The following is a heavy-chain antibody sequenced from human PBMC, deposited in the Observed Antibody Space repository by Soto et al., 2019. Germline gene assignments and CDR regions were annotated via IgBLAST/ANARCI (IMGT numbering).Heavy chain of an antibody. CDR1: GFIFSTYA. CDR3: VRDPDRLTDFDY. V-gene: IGHV3-48*02. D-gene: IGHD3-22*01. CDR2: ISKSSSST. Sequence: GGSLRLSCAASGFIFSTYAMTWVRQAPGKGLEWISYISKSSSSTYYADSVKGRFTISRDNAKNSLFLQMSSLRDEDTAVYFCVRDPDRLTDFDYWGQGPQVTVSS. J-gene: IGHJ4*02.